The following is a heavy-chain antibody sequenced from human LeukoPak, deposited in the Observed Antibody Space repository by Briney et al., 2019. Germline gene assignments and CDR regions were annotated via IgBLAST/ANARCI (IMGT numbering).Heavy chain of an antibody. CDR2: INPNSGGT. D-gene: IGHD1-1*01. CDR1: GYTFTGYY. Sequence: ASVKVSCKASGYTFTGYYMHWVRQAPGQGLGWMGWINPNSGGTNYAQKFQGRVTMTRDTSISTAYMELSRLRSDDTAVYYCARGPGWNDEEDWFDPWGQGTLVTVSS. J-gene: IGHJ5*02. CDR3: ARGPGWNDEEDWFDP. V-gene: IGHV1-2*02.